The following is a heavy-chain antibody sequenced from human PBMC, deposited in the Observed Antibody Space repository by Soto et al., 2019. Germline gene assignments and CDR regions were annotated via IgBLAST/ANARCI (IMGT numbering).Heavy chain of an antibody. J-gene: IGHJ6*02. D-gene: IGHD6-6*01. Sequence: ASVKVSCKASGYTFTSYYMHWVRQAPGQGLEWMGIINPSGGSTSYAQKFQGRVTMTRDTSTSTVYMELSSLRSEDTAVYYCASLFSSSSYAYYYVIDVWGQRSSDTGSS. CDR1: GYTFTSYY. CDR2: INPSGGST. CDR3: ASLFSSSSYAYYYVIDV. V-gene: IGHV1-46*01.